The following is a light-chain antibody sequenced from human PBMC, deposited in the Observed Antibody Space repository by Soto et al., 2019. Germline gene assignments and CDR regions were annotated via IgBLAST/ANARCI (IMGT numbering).Light chain of an antibody. CDR1: QSVSSY. V-gene: IGKV3-11*01. CDR3: QQRSNWLHT. CDR2: DAS. Sequence: EIVLTQSPATLSLPPGERATLSCRASQSVSSYLAWYQQKPGQAPRLLIYDASNRATGIPARFSGSGSGTDFTLTISSLEPEDFAVYYCQQRSNWLHTFGQGTKLEIK. J-gene: IGKJ2*01.